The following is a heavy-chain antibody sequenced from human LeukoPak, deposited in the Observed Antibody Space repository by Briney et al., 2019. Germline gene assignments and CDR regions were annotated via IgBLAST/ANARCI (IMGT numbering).Heavy chain of an antibody. CDR3: ARDAGTDGTYFDY. D-gene: IGHD1-1*01. CDR2: IKQNGSET. Sequence: GGSLRLSCAASGFTFSGYWMSWVRQAPGKGLEWVANIKQNGSETFYADSVRGRFTISRDNAKNSQYLQMNSLRVEDTAVYYCARDAGTDGTYFDYWGQGTLVTVSS. V-gene: IGHV3-7*01. CDR1: GFTFSGYW. J-gene: IGHJ4*02.